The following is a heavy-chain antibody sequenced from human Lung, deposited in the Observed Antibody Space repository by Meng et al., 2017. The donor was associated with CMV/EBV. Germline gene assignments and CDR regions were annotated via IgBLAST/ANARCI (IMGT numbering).Heavy chain of an antibody. Sequence: GGSXRLXCAAFSFTFSDYAMHWVRQAPGKGLEWVAVISNEGRNTDYADSVKGRFTISRDNSKNTLYLQMSSLRPEDTAVFYCARDRRGGSDYDLWSGRLAYWXQGARVTVSS. CDR1: SFTFSDYA. D-gene: IGHD3-3*01. CDR2: ISNEGRNT. J-gene: IGHJ4*02. V-gene: IGHV3-30*04. CDR3: ARDRRGGSDYDLWSGRLAY.